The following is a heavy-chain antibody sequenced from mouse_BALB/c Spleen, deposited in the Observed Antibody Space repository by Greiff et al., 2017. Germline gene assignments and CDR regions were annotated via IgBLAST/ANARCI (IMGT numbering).Heavy chain of an antibody. CDR2: IDPANGNT. J-gene: IGHJ2*01. CDR1: GFNIKDTY. D-gene: IGHD2-9*01. Sequence: VQLQQSGAELVKPGASVKLSCTASGFNIKDTYMHWVKQRPEQGLEWIGRIDPANGNTKYDPKFQGKATITADTSSNTAYLQLSSLTSEDTAVYYCASKAYYGYYFDYWGQGTTLTVSS. V-gene: IGHV14-3*02. CDR3: ASKAYYGYYFDY.